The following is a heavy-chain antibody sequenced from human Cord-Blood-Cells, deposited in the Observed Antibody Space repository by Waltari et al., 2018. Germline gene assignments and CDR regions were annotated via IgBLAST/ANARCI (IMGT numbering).Heavy chain of an antibody. Sequence: EVQLLESGGGLVQPGGSLRLSCAASGFTFSSYAMSWVRQAPGKGLEWVSAISGSGGSTYYTDSVKGRFTISRDNSKNTLYLQMNSLRAEDTAVYYCAKREQLVIGTHYWGQGTLVTVSS. CDR2: ISGSGGST. CDR3: AKREQLVIGTHY. CDR1: GFTFSSYA. D-gene: IGHD6-13*01. V-gene: IGHV3-23*01. J-gene: IGHJ4*02.